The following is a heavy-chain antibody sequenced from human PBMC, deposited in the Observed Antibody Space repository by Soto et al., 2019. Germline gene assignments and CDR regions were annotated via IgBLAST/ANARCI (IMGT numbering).Heavy chain of an antibody. Sequence: EVQLVESGGGLMQPGGSLRLACAASGFTFSSYWMHWVRQAPGKGLGWISRITRDGSSTNYADSVKGRFTISRDNAKNTLYLEINSLRADDTAVYFCGRGGSGIYGMDIWGQGTTVIVSS. J-gene: IGHJ6*02. CDR2: ITRDGSST. D-gene: IGHD6-13*01. CDR1: GFTFSSYW. CDR3: GRGGSGIYGMDI. V-gene: IGHV3-74*01.